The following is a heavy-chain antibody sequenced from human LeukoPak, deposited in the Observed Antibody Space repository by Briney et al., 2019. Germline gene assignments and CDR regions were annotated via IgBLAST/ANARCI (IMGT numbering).Heavy chain of an antibody. CDR1: GFTFSSSA. Sequence: GGSLRLSCAASGFTFSSSAMSWARQAPGKGLEWVTSLSSSGDTTSYADSVKGRFTISRDNSKNTLYLQMNSLRAGDTAVYYCAKHFSSGTYYNYFDYWGQGTLVTVSS. D-gene: IGHD3-10*01. J-gene: IGHJ4*02. CDR2: LSSSGDTT. CDR3: AKHFSSGTYYNYFDY. V-gene: IGHV3-23*01.